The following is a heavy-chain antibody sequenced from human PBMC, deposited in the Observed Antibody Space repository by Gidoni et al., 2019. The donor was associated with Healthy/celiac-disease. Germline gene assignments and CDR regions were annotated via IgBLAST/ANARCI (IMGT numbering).Heavy chain of an antibody. J-gene: IGHJ6*02. CDR1: GGTFSIYA. Sequence: QLQLVQSGAEVKKTGSSVKVSCKASGGTFSIYAISGVRQAPGQGLESMGGIIPIFGTANYAQKFQGRVTITADKSTSTAYMELSSLRSEDTAVYYCASWLPPPGYYYGMDVWGQGTTVTVSS. CDR2: IIPIFGTA. CDR3: ASWLPPPGYYYGMDV. V-gene: IGHV1-69*06. D-gene: IGHD6-19*01.